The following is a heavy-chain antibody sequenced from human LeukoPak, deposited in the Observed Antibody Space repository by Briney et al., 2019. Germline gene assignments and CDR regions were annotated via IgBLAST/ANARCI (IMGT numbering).Heavy chain of an antibody. CDR2: IWYDGSNK. D-gene: IGHD2-15*01. CDR1: GFTFSSYG. Sequence: GGSLRLSCAASGFTFSSYGMHWVRQAPGKGLEWVAVIWYDGSNKYYADSVKGRFTISRDNSKNTLYLQMNSLRAEDTAVYYCAREKEDGYYYYGMDVWGQGTTVTVSS. V-gene: IGHV3-33*01. J-gene: IGHJ6*02. CDR3: AREKEDGYYYYGMDV.